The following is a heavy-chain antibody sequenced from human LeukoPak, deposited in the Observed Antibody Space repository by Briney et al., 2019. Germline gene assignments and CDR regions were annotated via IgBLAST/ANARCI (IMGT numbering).Heavy chain of an antibody. CDR2: IYTSGST. J-gene: IGHJ4*02. V-gene: IGHV4-4*07. Sequence: SETLSLTCTVSGGSISSYYWSWIRQPAGKGLEWIGRIYTSGSTNYNPSLKSRVTMSVDTSKNQFSLKLSSVTAADTAVYYCVASPLYGWGSYRVDHWGQGTLVTVSS. CDR3: VASPLYGWGSYRVDH. D-gene: IGHD3-10*01. CDR1: GGSISSYY.